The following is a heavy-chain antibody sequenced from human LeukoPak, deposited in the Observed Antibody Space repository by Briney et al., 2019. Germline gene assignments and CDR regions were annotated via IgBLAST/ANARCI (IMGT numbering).Heavy chain of an antibody. V-gene: IGHV4-39*07. CDR1: GGSISSSSYY. D-gene: IGHD3-22*01. Sequence: SETLSLTCTVSGGSISSSSYYWGWIRQPPGKGLEWIGSIYYSGSTYYNPSLKSRVTISVDTSKNQFSLKLSSVTAADTAVYYCARGAPTYYYDSSGYNSPFYFDYWGQGTLVTVSS. J-gene: IGHJ4*02. CDR3: ARGAPTYYYDSSGYNSPFYFDY. CDR2: IYYSGST.